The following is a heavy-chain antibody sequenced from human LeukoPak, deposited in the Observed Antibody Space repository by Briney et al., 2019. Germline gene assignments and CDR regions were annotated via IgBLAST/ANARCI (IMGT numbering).Heavy chain of an antibody. D-gene: IGHD2-2*01. J-gene: IGHJ4*02. CDR2: ISSRGSTI. CDR3: WVPATAGEADY. Sequence: GGSLRLSCAASGFTFSSYAMSWVRQAPGKGLEWVSYISSRGSTIYYADSVKGRFTISRDNAKNSLYLQMNSLRPEDTAVYFCWVPATAGEADYGGQGALVTVSS. V-gene: IGHV3-48*04. CDR1: GFTFSSYA.